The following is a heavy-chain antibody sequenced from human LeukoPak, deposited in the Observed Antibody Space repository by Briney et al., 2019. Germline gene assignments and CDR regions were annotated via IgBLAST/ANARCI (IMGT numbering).Heavy chain of an antibody. CDR1: GYTFTSYG. Sequence: GASVKVSCRASGYTFTSYGISWVRQAPGQGLEWMGWISAYNGNTNYAQKLQGRVTMTTDTSTSTAYVELRSLRSDDTAVYYCARRRYSSTWDYWGQGTLVTVSS. CDR3: ARRRYSSTWDY. J-gene: IGHJ4*02. D-gene: IGHD6-13*01. V-gene: IGHV1-18*01. CDR2: ISAYNGNT.